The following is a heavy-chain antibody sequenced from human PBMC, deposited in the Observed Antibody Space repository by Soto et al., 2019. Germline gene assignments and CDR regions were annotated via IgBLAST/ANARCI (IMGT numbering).Heavy chain of an antibody. V-gene: IGHV1-18*01. D-gene: IGHD6-19*01. J-gene: IGHJ4*02. CDR2: ISAYNGNT. CDR3: ARSREVAGTFRSPSPSPPSDY. Sequence: ASVKVSCKASGYTFTSYGISWVRQAPGQGLEWMGWISAYNGNTNYAQKLQGRVTMTTDTSTSTAYMELRSLRSDDTAVYYCARSREVAGTFRSPSPSPPSDYWGQGTRVTVPS. CDR1: GYTFTSYG.